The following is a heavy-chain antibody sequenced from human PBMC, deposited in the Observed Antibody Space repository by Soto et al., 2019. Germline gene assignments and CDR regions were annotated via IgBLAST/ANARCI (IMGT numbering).Heavy chain of an antibody. D-gene: IGHD2-8*01. CDR1: GFTFGAYA. Sequence: EVQLLESGGGVVQPGGSLRLSCAASGFTFGAYAMSWVRQAPGKGLQWVSGVGGSDTDKHYADSVRGRFTVSRDNSKNTLYLQMNSLRADDTAVYYCAKDATAVNGVWDPFDMWGQGTEVTVSS. CDR2: VGGSDTDK. V-gene: IGHV3-23*01. J-gene: IGHJ3*02. CDR3: AKDATAVNGVWDPFDM.